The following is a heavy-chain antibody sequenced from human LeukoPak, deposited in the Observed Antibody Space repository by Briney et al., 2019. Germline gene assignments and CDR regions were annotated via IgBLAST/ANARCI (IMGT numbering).Heavy chain of an antibody. CDR2: INPNSGGT. D-gene: IGHD5-18*01. J-gene: IGHJ6*03. CDR3: ATGTAMNYYYYYMDV. Sequence: ASVKVSCKASGYTFTGYYMHWVRQAPGQGLEWMGWINPNSGGTNYAQKFQGRVTMTRDTSISTAYMALSRLRSDDTAVYYCATGTAMNYYYYYMDVWGKRTTVTISS. CDR1: GYTFTGYY. V-gene: IGHV1-2*02.